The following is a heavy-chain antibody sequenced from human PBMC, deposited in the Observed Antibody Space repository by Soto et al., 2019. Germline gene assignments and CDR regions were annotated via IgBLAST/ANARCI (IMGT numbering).Heavy chain of an antibody. CDR3: ARAYSYSYY. J-gene: IGHJ4*02. D-gene: IGHD4-4*01. Sequence: XGALKLSCSASGFTFSTHWMSWVRQAPGKGPEWVANIKGDGSEKNYGDSVKGRFTVSRDNAKNSLYLQMNSLGVEDTAVYYCARAYSYSYYWGQGAQVTVSS. CDR1: GFTFSTHW. V-gene: IGHV3-7*04. CDR2: IKGDGSEK.